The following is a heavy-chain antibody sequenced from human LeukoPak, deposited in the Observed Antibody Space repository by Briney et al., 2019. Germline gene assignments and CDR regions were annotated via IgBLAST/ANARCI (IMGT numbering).Heavy chain of an antibody. Sequence: SETLSLTCTVSGGSSSSYFWNWIRQSPGKGLEWVGYVYYRGSTNYNPSLKSRVTISVDTSKNQFSLELSSVTAADTAVYYCARDMTRAVPIPGTYYYAYAMDVWGQGTTVTVSS. V-gene: IGHV4-59*01. J-gene: IGHJ6*02. CDR2: VYYRGST. D-gene: IGHD6-13*01. CDR1: GGSSSSYF. CDR3: ARDMTRAVPIPGTYYYAYAMDV.